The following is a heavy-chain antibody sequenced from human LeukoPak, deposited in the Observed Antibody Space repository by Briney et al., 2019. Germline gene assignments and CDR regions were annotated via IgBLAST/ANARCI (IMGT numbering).Heavy chain of an antibody. J-gene: IGHJ5*02. D-gene: IGHD3-22*01. V-gene: IGHV4-59*01. CDR3: ARETAHYYDTSRGWFDP. CDR1: GGSISSYY. Sequence: TPSETLSLTCTVSGGSISSYYWSWIRQPPGKGLEWIGYIYYSGTTNYNPSLKSRVTISVDTSKNQFSLKLSSVTAADTAVYYCARETAHYYDTSRGWFDPWGQGTLVTVSS. CDR2: IYYSGTT.